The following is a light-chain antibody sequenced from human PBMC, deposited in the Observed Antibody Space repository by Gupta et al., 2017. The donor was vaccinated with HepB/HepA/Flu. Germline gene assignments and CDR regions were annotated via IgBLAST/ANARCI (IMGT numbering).Light chain of an antibody. J-gene: IGLJ2*01. V-gene: IGLV1-40*01. CDR3: QSYDSSLSGSEV. CDR2: NNN. Sequence: QSVLTQPPSVSGDPGQRVSISCTGSGSNIGAGYDVHWYQQFPGTAPKLLFYNNNNRPSGVPDRFSGSKSGTSASLAITGLQAEDEANYYCQSYDSSLSGSEVFGGGTKLTVL. CDR1: GSNIGAGYD.